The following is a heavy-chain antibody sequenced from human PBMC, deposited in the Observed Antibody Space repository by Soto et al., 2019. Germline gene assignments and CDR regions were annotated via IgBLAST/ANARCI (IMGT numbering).Heavy chain of an antibody. D-gene: IGHD4-17*01. V-gene: IGHV1-3*05. CDR3: ARGNYGDYGY. Sequence: QVQLVQSGAEEKKPGASMKVSCKASGYTFTNYAMHWVRQAPGQRLEWMGWINAGNGNTKYSQKFQXXVXIXXGTAASTAYMELSSLRSEDTAVYYCARGNYGDYGYWGQGTLVTVSS. J-gene: IGHJ4*02. CDR1: GYTFTNYA. CDR2: INAGNGNT.